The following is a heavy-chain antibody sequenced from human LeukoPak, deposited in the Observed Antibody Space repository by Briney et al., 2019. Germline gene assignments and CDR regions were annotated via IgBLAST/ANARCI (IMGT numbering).Heavy chain of an antibody. V-gene: IGHV3-11*01. CDR1: GGSFSGYY. CDR3: ARDHYGGNGGDYFDY. Sequence: LSLTCAVYGGSFSGYYWSWIRQAPGKGLEWVSYISSSGSTIYYADSVKGRFTISRDNAKNSLYLQMNSLRAEDTAVYYCARDHYGGNGGDYFDYWGQGTLVTVSS. J-gene: IGHJ4*02. D-gene: IGHD4-23*01. CDR2: ISSSGSTI.